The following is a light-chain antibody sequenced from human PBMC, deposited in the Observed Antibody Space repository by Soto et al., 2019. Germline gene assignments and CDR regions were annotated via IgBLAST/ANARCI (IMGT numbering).Light chain of an antibody. J-gene: IGKJ1*01. Sequence: VMTQSPDSLAVSLGERATLSCTSGQSLLDTPNTKHYLAWYQQKAGQPPKLLIYWASTLESGVPDRFSGSGSGTDFTLAISRLQADDVAVYYCQQHYSAPGTFGQWTKVEIK. V-gene: IGKV4-1*01. CDR1: QSLLDTPNTKHY. CDR2: WAS. CDR3: QQHYSAPGT.